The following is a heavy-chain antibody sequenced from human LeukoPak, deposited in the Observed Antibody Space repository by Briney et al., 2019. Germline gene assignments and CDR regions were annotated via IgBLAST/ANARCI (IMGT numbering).Heavy chain of an antibody. D-gene: IGHD2-2*01. CDR3: ARGDQLSDY. CDR2: MNPNSGNT. CDR1: GYTFTSYD. V-gene: IGHV1-8*01. J-gene: IGHJ4*02. Sequence: ASVKVSCKASGYTFTSYDINWVRQATGQGLEWMGWMNPNSGNTGYAQKFQGRVTMTRGTSISTAYMELSRLRSDDTAVYYCARGDQLSDYWGQGTLVTVSS.